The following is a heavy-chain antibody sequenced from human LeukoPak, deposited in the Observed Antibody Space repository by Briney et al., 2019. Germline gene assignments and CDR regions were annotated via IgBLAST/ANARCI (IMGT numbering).Heavy chain of an antibody. J-gene: IGHJ4*02. D-gene: IGHD2-2*01. Sequence: ASVKVSCKASGYTFTGYYMHWVRQAPGQGLEWMGRINPNSGGTNYAQKFQGRVTMTRDTSISTAYMGLSRLRSDDTAVYYCARDFCSSTSCYVMGDYWGQGTLVTVSS. CDR3: ARDFCSSTSCYVMGDY. CDR2: INPNSGGT. V-gene: IGHV1-2*06. CDR1: GYTFTGYY.